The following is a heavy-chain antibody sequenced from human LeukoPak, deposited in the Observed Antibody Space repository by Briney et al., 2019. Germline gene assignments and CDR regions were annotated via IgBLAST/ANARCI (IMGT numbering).Heavy chain of an antibody. CDR1: GYTFTSYG. D-gene: IGHD1-26*01. CDR2: ISAYNGNT. V-gene: IGHV1-18*01. Sequence: ASVNVSCKASGYTFTSYGISWVRQAPGQGLEWMGWISAYNGNTNYAQKLQGRVTMTTDTSTSTAYMELRSLRSDDTAVYYSARVRRELRAFDIWGQGTMVTVSS. CDR3: ARVRRELRAFDI. J-gene: IGHJ3*02.